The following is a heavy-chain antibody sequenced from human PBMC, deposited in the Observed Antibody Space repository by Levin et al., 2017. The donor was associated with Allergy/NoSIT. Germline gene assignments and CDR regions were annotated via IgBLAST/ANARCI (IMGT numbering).Heavy chain of an antibody. CDR1: GGSIGSDTYC. V-gene: IGHV4-61*01. Sequence: PGGSLRLSCAVSGGSIGSDTYCWSWIRQPPGRGLEWIGYICYTGSTNYSPSLKSRVTISGDTSRNQFFLTLTSVTAADTAVYYCAREGRDSSGYNGWFDPWGRGTLVTVSS. CDR2: ICYTGST. D-gene: IGHD3-22*01. J-gene: IGHJ5*02. CDR3: AREGRDSSGYNGWFDP.